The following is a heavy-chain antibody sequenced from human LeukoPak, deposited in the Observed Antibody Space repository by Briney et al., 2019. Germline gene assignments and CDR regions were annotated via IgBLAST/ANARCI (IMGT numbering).Heavy chain of an antibody. CDR2: IRVSGSTI. V-gene: IGHV3-48*03. Sequence: GGCLRLSCVASGFTFSSYEMTWVRQAPGKGLEWVSYIRVSGSTIHYADSVKGRFTISRDNPKNPLYPQMNSLRAEDTAVYYCASRLMGYSYGPGDYWGQGTLDTVSS. CDR1: GFTFSSYE. CDR3: ASRLMGYSYGPGDY. D-gene: IGHD5-18*01. J-gene: IGHJ4*02.